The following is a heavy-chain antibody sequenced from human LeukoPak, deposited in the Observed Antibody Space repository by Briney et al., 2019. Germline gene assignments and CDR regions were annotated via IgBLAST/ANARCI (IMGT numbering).Heavy chain of an antibody. CDR1: GFTFSSYA. J-gene: IGHJ6*02. D-gene: IGHD3-10*01. V-gene: IGHV3-30*04. CDR3: ARDRGYSTYYYYYGMDV. CDR2: ISYDGSNK. Sequence: GGSLRLSCAASGFTFSSYAMHWVRQAPGKGLEWVAVISYDGSNKYYADSVKGRFTISRDNSKNTLYLQMNSLRAEDTAVYYCARDRGYSTYYYYYGMDVWGQGTTVTVSS.